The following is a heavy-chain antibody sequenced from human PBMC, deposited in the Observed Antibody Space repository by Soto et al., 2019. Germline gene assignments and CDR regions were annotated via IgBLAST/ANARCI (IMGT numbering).Heavy chain of an antibody. D-gene: IGHD6-19*01. J-gene: IGHJ4*02. CDR3: ARRTSGYFGY. CDR2: ILSDHNT. V-gene: IGHV3-23*03. CDR1: GFTFSDYT. Sequence: EVQLLESGGDLVQPGGSLTLSCAASGFTFSDYTMSWVRQAPGKVLECVSVILSDHNTYYADSVRGRFTSSRDNSKNTLYLEMNSLRAEDTAVYYCARRTSGYFGYCGQGTLVTVSA.